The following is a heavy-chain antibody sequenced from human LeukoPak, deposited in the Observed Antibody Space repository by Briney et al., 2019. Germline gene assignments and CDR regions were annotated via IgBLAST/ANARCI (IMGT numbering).Heavy chain of an antibody. CDR2: IYYSGST. CDR3: ASQYYYGSGAGGWFDP. D-gene: IGHD3-10*01. J-gene: IGHJ5*02. Sequence: SETLSLTCTVSGGSISSYSYYWSWIRQPPGKGLEWIGYIYYSGSTNYNPSLKSRVTISVDTSKNQFSLKLSSVTAADTAVYYCASQYYYGSGAGGWFDPWGQGTLVTVSS. CDR1: GGSISSYSYY. V-gene: IGHV4-61*01.